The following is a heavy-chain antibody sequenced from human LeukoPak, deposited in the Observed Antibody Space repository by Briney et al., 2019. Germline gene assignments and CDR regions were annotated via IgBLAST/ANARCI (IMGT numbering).Heavy chain of an antibody. Sequence: SETLSLTCAVYGGSFSGYFWNWIRQPPGKGLEWIGEINHSGSTNYNPSLKSRVTISVDTSKNQFSLKLSSVTAADTAVYYCARGSYYDFWSGYYYYYYGMDVWGQGTTVTVSS. CDR2: INHSGST. V-gene: IGHV4-34*01. CDR3: ARGSYYDFWSGYYYYYYGMDV. CDR1: GGSFSGYF. J-gene: IGHJ6*02. D-gene: IGHD3-3*01.